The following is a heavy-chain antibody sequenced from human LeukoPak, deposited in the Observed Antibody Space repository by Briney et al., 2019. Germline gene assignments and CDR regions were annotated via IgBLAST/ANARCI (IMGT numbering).Heavy chain of an antibody. CDR1: GFTFSGYA. Sequence: GGSLRLSCAASGFTFSGYAMNWVRQAPGKGLEWVSAIDSSGGGTYYADSVKGRFTISRDNSRNTLSLQMNSLRTDDTAGYYCAKVTFGGVIADHFDSWGQGTLVTVSS. V-gene: IGHV3-23*01. CDR3: AKVTFGGVIADHFDS. CDR2: IDSSGGGT. D-gene: IGHD3-16*02. J-gene: IGHJ4*02.